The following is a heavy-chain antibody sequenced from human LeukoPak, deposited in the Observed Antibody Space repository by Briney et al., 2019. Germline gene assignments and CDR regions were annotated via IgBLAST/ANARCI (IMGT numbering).Heavy chain of an antibody. CDR2: IWYDASNK. CDR3: ARNLRKYGSNSEYFDY. CDR1: GFTFSSHG. J-gene: IGHJ4*02. Sequence: GRSLRLSCAASGFTFSSHGMHWVRQAPGKGLEWVAVIWYDASNKYYAGSVKGRFTVSRDNSKNTLYLQMNSLRAEDTAMYYCARNLRKYGSNSEYFDYWGQGTVVTVYS. D-gene: IGHD4-23*01. V-gene: IGHV3-33*01.